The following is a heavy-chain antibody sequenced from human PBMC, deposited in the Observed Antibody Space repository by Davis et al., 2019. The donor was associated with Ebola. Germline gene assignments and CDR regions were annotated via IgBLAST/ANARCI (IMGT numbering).Heavy chain of an antibody. D-gene: IGHD4-17*01. Sequence: GESLKISCAASGFIFSSFGMQWVRQAPGKGLEWVSALSYDGSHENHAQSVKGRFTISRDNSKNTLYLQMNSLSAEDTAVYSCATQGVRYGDNPFDFWGPGTLVTVSS. J-gene: IGHJ4*02. CDR2: LSYDGSHE. CDR3: ATQGVRYGDNPFDF. V-gene: IGHV3-30*03. CDR1: GFIFSSFG.